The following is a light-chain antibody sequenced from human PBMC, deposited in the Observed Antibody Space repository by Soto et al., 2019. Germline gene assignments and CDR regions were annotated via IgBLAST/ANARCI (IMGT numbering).Light chain of an antibody. J-gene: IGKJ1*01. V-gene: IGKV1-39*01. CDR1: QSIGKY. CDR2: AAS. Sequence: DIQMTQSPSSLSASVGDRVTITCRASQSIGKYLYWYQQKPGKAPKLLIYAASSLQSEVPSRFSGSGSGTGFTLTINSLQPEDFATDYCQQSYTTPCTFGQGTKVEIK. CDR3: QQSYTTPCT.